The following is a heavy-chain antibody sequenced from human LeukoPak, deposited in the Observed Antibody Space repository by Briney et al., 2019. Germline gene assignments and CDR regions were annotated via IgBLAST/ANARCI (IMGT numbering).Heavy chain of an antibody. CDR1: GFTFSSYA. CDR3: AKGTVTSPLYYYYMDV. V-gene: IGHV3-23*01. J-gene: IGHJ6*03. D-gene: IGHD4-17*01. Sequence: PGGSLRLSCAASGFTFSSYAMSWVRQAPGKGLEWVSAISGSGGSTYYADSVKGRFTISRDNSKNTLYLQMNSLRAEDTAVYYCAKGTVTSPLYYYYMDVWGKGTTVTVSS. CDR2: ISGSGGST.